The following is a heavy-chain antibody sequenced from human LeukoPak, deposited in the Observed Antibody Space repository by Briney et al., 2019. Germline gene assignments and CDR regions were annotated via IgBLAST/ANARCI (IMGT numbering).Heavy chain of an antibody. CDR2: IIPILGIA. CDR1: GGTFSSYA. D-gene: IGHD5-12*01. J-gene: IGHJ4*02. CDR3: ARHSGYDLDPFDY. V-gene: IGHV1-69*04. Sequence: SVKVSCKASGGTFSSYAISWVRQAPGQGLEWMGRIIPILGIANYAQKFQGRVTMTRDTSTSTVYMELSSLRSEDTAVYYCARHSGYDLDPFDYWGQGTLVTVSS.